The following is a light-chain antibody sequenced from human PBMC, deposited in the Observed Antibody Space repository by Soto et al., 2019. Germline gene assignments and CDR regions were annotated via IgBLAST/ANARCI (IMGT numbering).Light chain of an antibody. J-gene: IGLJ2*01. CDR3: SSYGRSSTVV. CDR2: DVS. CDR1: SSDVGGYNF. Sequence: QSALTQPASVSGSPGQSITISCTGTSSDVGGYNFVSWYQQHPGKAPKLLIHDVSNRPSGVSNRFSGSKSGNTASLTISGLQAEDEVDYYCSSYGRSSTVVFGGGTKLTVL. V-gene: IGLV2-14*03.